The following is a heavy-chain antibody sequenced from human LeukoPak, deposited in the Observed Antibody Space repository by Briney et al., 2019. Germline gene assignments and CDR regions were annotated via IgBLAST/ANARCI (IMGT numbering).Heavy chain of an antibody. D-gene: IGHD1-26*01. CDR3: ALYSGTYEYYYFDY. CDR1: GGSISSGSYY. CDR2: IYTSGDT. J-gene: IGHJ4*02. V-gene: IGHV4-61*02. Sequence: SETLSLTCTVSGGSISSGSYYWSWIRQPAGKGLEWIGRIYTSGDTHYNPSLRSRVTISIDTSKNQFSLKLNSVTAADTAVYYCALYSGTYEYYYFDYWGQGTLVTVSS.